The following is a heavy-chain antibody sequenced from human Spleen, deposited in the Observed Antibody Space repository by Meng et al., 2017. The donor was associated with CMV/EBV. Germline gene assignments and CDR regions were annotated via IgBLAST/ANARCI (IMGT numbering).Heavy chain of an antibody. CDR2: IKGDGSEK. Sequence: GESLKISCAASGFSFSNYAMSWVRQAPGKGLEWVANIKGDGSEKFYVDSVKGRFIISRDNAKNSLYLQMNSLRDEDTGVYYCAKNRNDAMDVWGQGTTVTVSS. J-gene: IGHJ6*02. V-gene: IGHV3-7*01. CDR1: GFSFSNYA. CDR3: AKNRNDAMDV.